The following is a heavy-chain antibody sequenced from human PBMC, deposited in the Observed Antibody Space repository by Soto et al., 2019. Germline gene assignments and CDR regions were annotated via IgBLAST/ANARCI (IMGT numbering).Heavy chain of an antibody. CDR2: ISSSSSYT. J-gene: IGHJ4*02. Sequence: ESGGGLVKPGGSLRLSCAASGFTFRDYYMSWIRQAPGKGLEWVSYISSSSSYTNYADSVKGRFTISRDNAKNSLYLQMNSLRAEDTAVYYCARGAVEDTAMALYYFDYWGQGTLVTVSS. CDR1: GFTFRDYY. CDR3: ARGAVEDTAMALYYFDY. V-gene: IGHV3-11*06. D-gene: IGHD5-18*01.